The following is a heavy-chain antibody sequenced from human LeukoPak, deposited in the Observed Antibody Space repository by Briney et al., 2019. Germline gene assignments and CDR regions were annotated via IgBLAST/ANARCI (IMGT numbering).Heavy chain of an antibody. D-gene: IGHD3-22*01. V-gene: IGHV4-39*01. Sequence: SETLSLTCTVSCRSISSSSYYWGWIRQPPGKGLEWIGSIYYSGSTYYNPSLKSRVPISVHMSKNMFSLKVCSVTAADTAVYYCARADYYDSSGYYLDYWGQGTLVTVSS. CDR2: IYYSGST. J-gene: IGHJ4*02. CDR1: CRSISSSSYY. CDR3: ARADYYDSSGYYLDY.